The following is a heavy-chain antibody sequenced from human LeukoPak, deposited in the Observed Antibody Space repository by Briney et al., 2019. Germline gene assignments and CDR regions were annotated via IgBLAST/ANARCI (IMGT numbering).Heavy chain of an antibody. J-gene: IGHJ4*02. Sequence: GGSLRLSCAASGFTFSNYNINWVRQAPGKGLEWVSYISSSSSIIYYADSVKGRFTISRDNAKNSLYLQMNSLRDEDTAVYYCARDYGGHGEYFDYWGQGTLVTVSS. D-gene: IGHD4-23*01. V-gene: IGHV3-48*02. CDR3: ARDYGGHGEYFDY. CDR1: GFTFSNYN. CDR2: ISSSSSII.